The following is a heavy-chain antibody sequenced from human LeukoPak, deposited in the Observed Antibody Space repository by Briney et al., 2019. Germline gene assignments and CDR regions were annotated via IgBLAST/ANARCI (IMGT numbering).Heavy chain of an antibody. Sequence: GGSLRLSCAASGFTFSSYGMHWVRQAPGKGLEWVAVISYDGSNKYYADSVKGRFTISRDNSKNTLYLQMNSLRAEDTAVYYCARKSCSSTSCYIDPPYYYYMDVWGKGTTVTVSS. CDR2: ISYDGSNK. CDR1: GFTFSSYG. J-gene: IGHJ6*03. V-gene: IGHV3-30*03. CDR3: ARKSCSSTSCYIDPPYYYYMDV. D-gene: IGHD2-2*02.